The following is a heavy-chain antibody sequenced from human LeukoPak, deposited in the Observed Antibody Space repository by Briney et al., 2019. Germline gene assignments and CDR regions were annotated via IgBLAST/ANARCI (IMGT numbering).Heavy chain of an antibody. V-gene: IGHV3-9*01. D-gene: IGHD2-2*01. CDR2: ISWNSGSI. J-gene: IGHJ4*02. CDR3: AKDMEFVVVPAALDY. Sequence: GGSLRLSCAASGFTFSSYGMHWVRQAPGKGLEWVSGISWNSGSIGYADSVKGRFTISRDNAKNSLYLQMNSLRAEDTALYYCAKDMEFVVVPAALDYWGQGTLVTVSS. CDR1: GFTFSSYG.